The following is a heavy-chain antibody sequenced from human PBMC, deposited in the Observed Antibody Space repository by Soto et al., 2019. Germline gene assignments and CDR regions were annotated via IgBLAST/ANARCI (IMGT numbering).Heavy chain of an antibody. CDR1: GFTFSSYG. D-gene: IGHD5-18*01. J-gene: IGHJ4*02. Sequence: PGGSLRLSCAASGFTFSSYGMHWVRQAPGKGLEWVAVISYDGSNKYYADSVKGRFTISRDNSKNTLYLQMNSLRAEDTAVYYCAKPKYSYGYFDYWGQGTLVTVSS. CDR2: ISYDGSNK. CDR3: AKPKYSYGYFDY. V-gene: IGHV3-30*18.